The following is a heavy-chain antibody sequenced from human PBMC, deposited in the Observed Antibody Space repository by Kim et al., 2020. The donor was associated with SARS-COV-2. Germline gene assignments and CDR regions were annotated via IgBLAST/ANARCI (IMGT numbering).Heavy chain of an antibody. V-gene: IGHV3-21*01. Sequence: GGSLRLSCAASGFTFRNYIINWVRQAPGKGLEWVSSISSASTYIYYADSVRGRLTISRDNARNSLYLHMNSLRAEDTAVYYCARDLGEGDGYNLNYYYG. CDR1: GFTFRNYI. CDR2: ISSASTYI. CDR3: ARDLGEGDGYNLNYYYG. D-gene: IGHD5-12*01. J-gene: IGHJ6*01.